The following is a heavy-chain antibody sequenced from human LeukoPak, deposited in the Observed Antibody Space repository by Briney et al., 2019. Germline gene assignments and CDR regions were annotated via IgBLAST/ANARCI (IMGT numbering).Heavy chain of an antibody. J-gene: IGHJ5*01. Sequence: SQTLSLTCAISGDSVSSSGAGWHWIRQSPSGGLEWLGRTYYRSEWDIAYAVSMKSRITINPDTSKNQFSLLLNSVTPEDTAVYYCARGSGYAYDSWGQGALVTVSS. D-gene: IGHD3-16*01. V-gene: IGHV6-1*01. CDR2: TYYRSEWDI. CDR1: GDSVSSSGAG. CDR3: ARGSGYAYDS.